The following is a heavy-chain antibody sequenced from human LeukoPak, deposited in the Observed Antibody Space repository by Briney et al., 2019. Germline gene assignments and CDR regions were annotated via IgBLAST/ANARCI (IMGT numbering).Heavy chain of an antibody. V-gene: IGHV3-30-3*01. J-gene: IGHJ1*01. CDR3: ARGPCPSSTSCYGAEYFQH. CDR2: ISYDGSNK. Sequence: GGSLRLSCAASGFTFSSYAMHWVRQAPGKGLEWVAVISYDGSNKYYADSAKGRFTISRDNSKNTLYLQMNSLRAEDTAVYYCARGPCPSSTSCYGAEYFQHWGQGTLVTVSS. CDR1: GFTFSSYA. D-gene: IGHD2-2*01.